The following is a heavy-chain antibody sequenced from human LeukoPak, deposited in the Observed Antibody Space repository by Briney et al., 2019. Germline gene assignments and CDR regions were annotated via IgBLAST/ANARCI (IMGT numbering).Heavy chain of an antibody. CDR3: ACYDSSGYSMLYAFDI. V-gene: IGHV4-4*02. CDR1: GGSISSSNW. CDR2: IYHSRST. D-gene: IGHD3-22*01. J-gene: IGHJ3*02. Sequence: SETLSLTCAVSGGSISSSNWWSWVRPPPGKGLEWFGEIYHSRSTNYNPSLKSRVTISVDKSKNQFSLKLSSVTAADTAVYYCACYDSSGYSMLYAFDIWGQGTMVTVSS.